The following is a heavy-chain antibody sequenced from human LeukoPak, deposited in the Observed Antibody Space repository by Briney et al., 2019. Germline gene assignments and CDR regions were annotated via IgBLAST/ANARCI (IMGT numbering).Heavy chain of an antibody. J-gene: IGHJ5*02. V-gene: IGHV3-21*01. CDR3: ARGSGFRQLGYNWFDP. D-gene: IGHD6-6*01. CDR1: GFTFSSYS. CDR2: ISSSSSYI. Sequence: PGGSLRLSCAASGFTFSSYSMNWVRQAPGKGLEWVSSISSSSSYIYYADSVKGRFTISRDNAKNSLYLQMNSLRAEDTAVYYCARGSGFRQLGYNWFDPWGQGTLVTVSS.